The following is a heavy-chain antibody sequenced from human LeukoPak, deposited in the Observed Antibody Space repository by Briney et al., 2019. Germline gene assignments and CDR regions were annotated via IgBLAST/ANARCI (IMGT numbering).Heavy chain of an antibody. V-gene: IGHV1-8*01. CDR1: GYTFTMYD. Sequence: AASVKVSFKASGYTFTMYDINWVGQATGQGREWMGWMNPNSGNTGYTQKFQGRGTITRNTSISTAYMELSSLRSEDTAVYYCARKRSRGYYYYGMDVWGQGTTVTVSS. CDR3: ARKRSRGYYYYGMDV. CDR2: MNPNSGNT. J-gene: IGHJ6*02.